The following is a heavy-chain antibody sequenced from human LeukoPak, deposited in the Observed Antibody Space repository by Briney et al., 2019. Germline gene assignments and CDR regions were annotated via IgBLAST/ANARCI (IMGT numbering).Heavy chain of an antibody. CDR1: GFTISSNY. J-gene: IGHJ4*02. CDR2: IYSGGST. CDR3: ARETHSSGYYYVDY. Sequence: GSLRLSCAASGFTISSNYMSWVRQAPGKGLEWVSVIYSGGSTYYADSVKGRFTISRDNSKNTLYLQMDSLRAEDTAVYYCARETHSSGYYYVDYWGQGTLVTVSS. D-gene: IGHD3-22*01. V-gene: IGHV3-66*01.